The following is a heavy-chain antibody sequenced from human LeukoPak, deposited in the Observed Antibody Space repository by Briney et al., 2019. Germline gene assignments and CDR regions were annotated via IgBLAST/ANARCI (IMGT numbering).Heavy chain of an antibody. D-gene: IGHD3-3*01. V-gene: IGHV1-46*01. J-gene: IGHJ3*02. CDR3: ARTGITIFGVVIHDAFDI. CDR2: INPSGGST. CDR1: GYTFTSYY. Sequence: ASVKVSCKASGYTFTSYYMHWVRQAPGQGREWMGIINPSGGSTSYAQKFQGRVTMTRDMSTSTVYMELSSLRSEDTAVYYCARTGITIFGVVIHDAFDIWGQGTMVTVSS.